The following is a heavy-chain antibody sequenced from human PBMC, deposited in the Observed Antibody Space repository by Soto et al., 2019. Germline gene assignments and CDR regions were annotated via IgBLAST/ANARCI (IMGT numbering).Heavy chain of an antibody. Sequence: PSETLSLTCTVSGGSISSGGYYWSWIRQHPGKGLEWIGYIYYSGSTYYNPSLKSRVTISVDTSKNQFSLKLSSVTAADTAVYYCARGYSGYDDAFDIWGQGTMVTVSS. J-gene: IGHJ3*02. CDR3: ARGYSGYDDAFDI. D-gene: IGHD5-12*01. V-gene: IGHV4-31*03. CDR1: GGSISSGGYY. CDR2: IYYSGST.